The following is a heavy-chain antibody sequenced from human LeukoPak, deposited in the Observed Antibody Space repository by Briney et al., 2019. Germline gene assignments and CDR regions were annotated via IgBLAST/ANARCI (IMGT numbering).Heavy chain of an antibody. CDR1: GYTFTGYY. J-gene: IGHJ3*02. D-gene: IGHD4-4*01. CDR3: ARVQTRTTVTTFGAFDI. V-gene: IGHV1-2*02. Sequence: ASVKVSCKASGYTFTGYYMHWVRQAPGQGLEWMGWINPNSGGTNYAQKFQGRVTMTRDTSISTAYMELSRLRSDDTAVYYCARVQTRTTVTTFGAFDIWGQGTMVTVSS. CDR2: INPNSGGT.